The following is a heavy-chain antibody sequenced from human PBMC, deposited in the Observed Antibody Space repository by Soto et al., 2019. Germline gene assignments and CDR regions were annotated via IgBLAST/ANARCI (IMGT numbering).Heavy chain of an antibody. D-gene: IGHD1-26*01. CDR2: ISDSGVNK. CDR1: GFTFSSYA. CDR3: AKDRAVGGHYYMDV. Sequence: EVQLLESGGGLGQPGGSLRLSCVGSGFTFSSYAMTWVRQAPGKGLEWVSGISDSGVNKYYPSSVKGRFTISRDNSKNTLYLQMDSPRAEDTAVYYCAKDRAVGGHYYMDVWGKGITVTVSS. V-gene: IGHV3-23*01. J-gene: IGHJ6*03.